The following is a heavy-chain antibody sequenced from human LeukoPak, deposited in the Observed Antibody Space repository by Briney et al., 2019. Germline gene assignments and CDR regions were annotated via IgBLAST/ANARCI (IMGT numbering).Heavy chain of an antibody. V-gene: IGHV3-33*01. Sequence: PGGFLTLSRSSSGFPFNEYIMHWVSPPPERGLEWVSLLWYDGTKTYPAASVKGRFTISRDNSKNSLYLQMSSLRAEDTAVYYCARGRPHYDINGHFPDFDYWGQGTLVTVSS. CDR2: LWYDGTKT. D-gene: IGHD3-22*01. CDR3: ARGRPHYDINGHFPDFDY. J-gene: IGHJ4*02. CDR1: GFPFNEYI.